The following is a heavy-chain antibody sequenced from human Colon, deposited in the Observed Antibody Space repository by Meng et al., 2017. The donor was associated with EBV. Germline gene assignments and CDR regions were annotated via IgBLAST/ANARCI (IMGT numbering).Heavy chain of an antibody. J-gene: IGHJ5*02. Sequence: VKPSQPLPPTCSVSGGSIPSGGYYWTWIRQPPGKGLEWIGYIFYTGSTYYNPSLKSRVTISLDTSKNQFSLKLSSVTAADTAVYYCSRDQIGGDGWFDPWGRGTLVTVSS. V-gene: IGHV4-30-4*01. CDR3: SRDQIGGDGWFDP. CDR2: IFYTGST. CDR1: GGSIPSGGYY. D-gene: IGHD3-10*01.